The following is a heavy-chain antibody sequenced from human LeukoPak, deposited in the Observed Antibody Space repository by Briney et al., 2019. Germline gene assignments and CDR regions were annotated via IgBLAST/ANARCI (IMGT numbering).Heavy chain of an antibody. CDR3: ARAGSYSENDY. V-gene: IGHV4-38-2*02. Sequence: SETLSLTCIVSGYSISSGYYWGWIRQPPGKGLEWIGSIYHSGSTYYNPSLKSRVTISVDTSKNQFSLKLSSVTAADTAVYYCARAGSYSENDYWGQGTLVTVSS. D-gene: IGHD1-26*01. CDR2: IYHSGST. J-gene: IGHJ4*02. CDR1: GYSISSGYY.